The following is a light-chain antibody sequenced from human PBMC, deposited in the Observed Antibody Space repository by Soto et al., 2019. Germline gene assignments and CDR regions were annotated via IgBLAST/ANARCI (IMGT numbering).Light chain of an antibody. CDR3: QQYNKWPRT. V-gene: IGKV3-15*01. Sequence: EIVMTQSPATLSVSPGERATLSCRASQSISSNLAWYQQKPGQAPRLLMFRTSSRATGFPARFSGSGSGTEFNLTISSLQSQDFAVYYCQQYNKWPRTFGQGTKVDIK. CDR1: QSISSN. CDR2: RTS. J-gene: IGKJ1*01.